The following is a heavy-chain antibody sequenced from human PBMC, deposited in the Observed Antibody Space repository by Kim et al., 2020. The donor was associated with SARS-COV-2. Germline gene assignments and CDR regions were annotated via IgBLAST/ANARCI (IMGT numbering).Heavy chain of an antibody. CDR3: ARGLEPGFFFDP. J-gene: IGHJ5*02. D-gene: IGHD3-10*01. V-gene: IGHV1-2*02. Sequence: NYAQKFQGRVTMTRDTSISPAYMELSRLRSDDTAVYYCARGLEPGFFFDPWGQGTLVTVSS.